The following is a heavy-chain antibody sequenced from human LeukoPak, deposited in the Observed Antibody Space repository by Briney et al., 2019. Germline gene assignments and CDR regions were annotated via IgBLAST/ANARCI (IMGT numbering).Heavy chain of an antibody. CDR3: ASRGSQHSFDY. D-gene: IGHD1-26*01. Sequence: GGSLRLSCAASGFTFNTYSMNWVRQAPGKGLEWVSSISSSSSYIYYADSVKGRFTISRDNAKNSLYLQMNSLRAEDTAVYYCASRGSQHSFDYCGQGTLVTVSS. V-gene: IGHV3-21*01. CDR1: GFTFNTYS. CDR2: ISSSSSYI. J-gene: IGHJ4*02.